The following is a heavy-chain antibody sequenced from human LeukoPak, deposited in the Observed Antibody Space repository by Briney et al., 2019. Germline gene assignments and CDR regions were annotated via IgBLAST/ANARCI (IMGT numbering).Heavy chain of an antibody. D-gene: IGHD3-10*01. J-gene: IGHJ4*02. CDR2: IYYSGST. CDR3: ARGDYYGSGSTEHYFDY. Sequence: SETLSLTCTVSGGSISSSSYYWGWIRQPPGKGLEWIGSIYYSGSTYYNPSLKSRVTISVDTSKNQFSLKLSSVTAADTAVYYCARGDYYGSGSTEHYFDYWGQGTLVTVSS. CDR1: GGSISSSSYY. V-gene: IGHV4-39*01.